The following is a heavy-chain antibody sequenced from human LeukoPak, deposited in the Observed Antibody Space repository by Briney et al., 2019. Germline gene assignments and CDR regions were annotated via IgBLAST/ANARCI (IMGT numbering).Heavy chain of an antibody. CDR3: TGAPSSGPFDY. CDR1: GYTFTGYY. CDR2: MNPNSGGT. J-gene: IGHJ4*02. Sequence: ASVKVSCKASGYTFTGYYIHWVRQAPGQGLEWMGWMNPNSGGTDYAQKFQGRVTMTRDTSISTAYMELCRLRSDDTALYYCTGAPSSGPFDYCGQGTLVTVSS. D-gene: IGHD3-22*01. V-gene: IGHV1-2*02.